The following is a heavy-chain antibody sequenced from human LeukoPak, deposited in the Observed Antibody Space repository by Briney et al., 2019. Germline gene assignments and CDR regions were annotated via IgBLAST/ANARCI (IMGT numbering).Heavy chain of an antibody. V-gene: IGHV3-48*03. CDR2: ISSSGSTI. Sequence: GGSLRLSCAASGFTFSSYEMNWVRQAPGKGLEWVSYISSSGSTIYYADSVKGRFTISRDNAKNSLYLQMNSLRAEDTAVYYCARVTVWFGELLSERYGMDVWGQGTTVTVSS. CDR3: ARVTVWFGELLSERYGMDV. D-gene: IGHD3-10*01. J-gene: IGHJ6*02. CDR1: GFTFSSYE.